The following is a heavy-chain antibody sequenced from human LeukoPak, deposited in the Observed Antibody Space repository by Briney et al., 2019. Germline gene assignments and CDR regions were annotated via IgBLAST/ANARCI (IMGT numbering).Heavy chain of an antibody. Sequence: GGSLRLSCAASGFTFSSYAMHWLRQAPGKGLEWVAVVWYDGGKTYSADSVKGRITISRDDSENTLYLQMNSLRAEDTAVYYCARGVDYYDSSGTIDYWGQGTLVTVSS. CDR3: ARGVDYYDSSGTIDY. J-gene: IGHJ4*02. D-gene: IGHD3-22*01. CDR2: VWYDGGKT. CDR1: GFTFSSYA. V-gene: IGHV3-33*01.